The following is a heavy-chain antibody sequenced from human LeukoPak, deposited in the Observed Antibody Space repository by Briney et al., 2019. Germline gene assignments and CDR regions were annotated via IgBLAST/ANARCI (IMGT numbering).Heavy chain of an antibody. V-gene: IGHV1-69*05. CDR1: GGTFSSYA. CDR3: ARDRDGYNQFDY. D-gene: IGHD5-24*01. J-gene: IGHJ4*02. CDR2: IIPIFGTA. Sequence: SVKVSCKASGGTFSSYAISWVRRAPGQGLEWMGRIIPIFGTANYAQKFQGRVTITTDESTSTAYMELSSLRSEDTAVYYCARDRDGYNQFDYWGQGTLVTVSS.